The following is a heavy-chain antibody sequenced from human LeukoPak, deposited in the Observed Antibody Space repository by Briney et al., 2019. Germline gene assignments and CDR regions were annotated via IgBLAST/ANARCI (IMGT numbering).Heavy chain of an antibody. V-gene: IGHV1-2*02. CDR2: INPNSGGT. D-gene: IGHD3-16*01. Sequence: GASVKVSCKASGYTFTGYYTHWVRQAPGQGLEWMGWINPNSGGTNYAQKFQGRVTMTRDTPISTAYMELTWLRSDDTAVYYCARGGLEAYFDYWGQGTLVTVSS. CDR1: GYTFTGYY. CDR3: ARGGLEAYFDY. J-gene: IGHJ4*02.